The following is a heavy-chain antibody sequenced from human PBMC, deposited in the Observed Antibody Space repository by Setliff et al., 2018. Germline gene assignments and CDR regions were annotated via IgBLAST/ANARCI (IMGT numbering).Heavy chain of an antibody. CDR3: ATEGGSTITRHYMDV. Sequence: ASVKVSCKASGGSFNTYAISWVRQAPGQGLEWLGGIIPVFGATNYAQKFQGRLAITTDKPTTTAYMELSSLRSDDTAVYYCATEGGSTITRHYMDVWGKGTTVTVSS. CDR1: GGSFNTYA. CDR2: IIPVFGAT. J-gene: IGHJ6*03. D-gene: IGHD4-4*01. V-gene: IGHV1-69*05.